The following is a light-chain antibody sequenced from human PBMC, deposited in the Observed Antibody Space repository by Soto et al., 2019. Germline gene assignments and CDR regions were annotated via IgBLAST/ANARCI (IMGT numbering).Light chain of an antibody. CDR3: QQSIINPHT. CDR2: AAS. CDR1: QNINNY. J-gene: IGKJ3*01. V-gene: IGKV1-39*01. Sequence: DVQMTQSPSSLSASVGDTVTITCRASQNINNYINWYQHKVGRAPKLLIYAASSLKRGVPSRFSGSGSGTDFTLTITSLQPEDFATYYCQQSIINPHTFGPGTKVGVK.